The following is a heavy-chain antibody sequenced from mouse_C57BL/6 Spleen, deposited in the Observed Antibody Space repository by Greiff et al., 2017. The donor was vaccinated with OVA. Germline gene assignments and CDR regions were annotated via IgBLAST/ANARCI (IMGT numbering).Heavy chain of an antibody. V-gene: IGHV1-50*01. CDR2: FDPSDSYT. J-gene: IGHJ2*01. CDR1: GYTFTSYW. CDR3: ARAGDGPFDY. Sequence: VQLQQPGAELVKPGASVKLSCKASGYTFTSYWMQWVKQRPGQGLEWIGEFDPSDSYTNYNQKFEGKATLTVDTSSITVYMLLSSLTSEDSAVYYCARAGDGPFDYWGQGTTLTVSS. D-gene: IGHD2-3*01.